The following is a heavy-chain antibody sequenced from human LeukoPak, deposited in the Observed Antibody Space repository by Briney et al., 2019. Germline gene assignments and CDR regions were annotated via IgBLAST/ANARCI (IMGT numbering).Heavy chain of an antibody. J-gene: IGHJ6*02. CDR1: GFTFSSYG. Sequence: GGSLRLSCAASGFTFSSYGMHWVRQAPGKGLEYVSGISYNGGSTYYANSVKGRFTISRDNSKNTLFLQMGSLRAEDMAVYYCARWLYGMDVWGQGTTVTVSS. CDR2: ISYNGGST. V-gene: IGHV3-64*01. CDR3: ARWLYGMDV. D-gene: IGHD5-12*01.